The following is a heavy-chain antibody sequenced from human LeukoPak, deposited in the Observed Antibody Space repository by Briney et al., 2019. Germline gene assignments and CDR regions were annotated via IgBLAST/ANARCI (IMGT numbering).Heavy chain of an antibody. CDR2: IYYSGST. CDR3: ARGGSVVVAATLDY. D-gene: IGHD2-15*01. CDR1: GGSISSYY. V-gene: IGHV4-59*01. J-gene: IGHJ4*02. Sequence: SETLSLTCTVSGGSISSYYWSWIRQPPGKGLEWIGYIYYSGSTNYNPSLKSRVTISVDTSKNQFSLKLSSVTAADTAVYYCARGGSVVVAATLDYWGQGTLVTVSS.